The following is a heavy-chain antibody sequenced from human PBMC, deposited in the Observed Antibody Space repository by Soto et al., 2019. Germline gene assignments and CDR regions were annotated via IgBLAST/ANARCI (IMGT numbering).Heavy chain of an antibody. CDR2: ISGSGGST. Sequence: EVQLLESGGGLVQPGGSLRLSCAASGFTFSSYAMSWVRQAPGKGLEWVSAISGSGGSTYYADSVKGRFTISRDNSENTLFLQMNSLRAEDTAVYYCAKALYSSSVDSEAYWGQGTLVTVSS. V-gene: IGHV3-23*01. D-gene: IGHD6-6*01. CDR3: AKALYSSSVDSEAY. CDR1: GFTFSSYA. J-gene: IGHJ4*02.